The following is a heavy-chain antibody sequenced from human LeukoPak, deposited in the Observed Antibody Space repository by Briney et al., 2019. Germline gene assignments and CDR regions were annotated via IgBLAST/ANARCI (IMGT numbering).Heavy chain of an antibody. Sequence: SETLSLTCTVSGGSISSHYWSWVRQPPGKGLEWIGYIFYSGSTNYNPSLKSRVTISVDTSKNQFSLKLSSVTAADTAVYYCAREVGGYCSSTSCSPPYNWFDPWGQGTLVTVSS. CDR3: AREVGGYCSSTSCSPPYNWFDP. CDR1: GGSISSHY. J-gene: IGHJ5*02. D-gene: IGHD2-2*01. CDR2: IFYSGST. V-gene: IGHV4-59*11.